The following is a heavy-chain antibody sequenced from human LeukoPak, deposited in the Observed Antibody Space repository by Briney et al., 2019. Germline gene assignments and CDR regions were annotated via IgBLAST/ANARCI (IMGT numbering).Heavy chain of an antibody. CDR2: INHTGST. CDR1: GASFSGYY. J-gene: IGHJ5*02. D-gene: IGHD3-10*01. CDR3: ARGGMVRGWFDP. Sequence: SETLSLTCAVYGASFSGYYWSWIRQPPGKGLEWIGEINHTGSTNYNPSLKSRVTISVDTSKNQFSLKLRSVTAADTAVYYCARGGMVRGWFDPWGQGTLVTVSS. V-gene: IGHV4-34*01.